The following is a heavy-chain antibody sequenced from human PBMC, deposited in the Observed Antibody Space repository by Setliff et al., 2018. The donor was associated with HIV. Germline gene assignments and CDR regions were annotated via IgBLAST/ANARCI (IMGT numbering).Heavy chain of an antibody. CDR2: ISYHGSDK. V-gene: IGHV3-30*04. Sequence: GESLKISCAASGFIFSNFAMHWVRQSPGKGLGWVAVISYHGSDKYYAESVKGRFTLSRDNSKKTVYLQMNSLTVEDTAVYYCARPPFGSSSGYSYYYYMDVWGKGTTVTVSS. CDR1: GFIFSNFA. CDR3: ARPPFGSSSGYSYYYYMDV. J-gene: IGHJ6*03. D-gene: IGHD6-6*01.